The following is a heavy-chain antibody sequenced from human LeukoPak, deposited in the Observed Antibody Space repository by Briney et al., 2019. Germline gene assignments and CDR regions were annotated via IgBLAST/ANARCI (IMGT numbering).Heavy chain of an antibody. CDR1: GYTFTGYY. Sequence: ASVKVSCKASGYTFTGYYMHWVRQAPGQGLEWMGWINPNSGGTNYAQKFQCRVTMTRDTSISTAYMELSRLRSDDTAVYYCAITYYDILTGYSFSFDYWGQGTLVTVSS. CDR2: INPNSGGT. J-gene: IGHJ4*02. CDR3: AITYYDILTGYSFSFDY. D-gene: IGHD3-9*01. V-gene: IGHV1-2*02.